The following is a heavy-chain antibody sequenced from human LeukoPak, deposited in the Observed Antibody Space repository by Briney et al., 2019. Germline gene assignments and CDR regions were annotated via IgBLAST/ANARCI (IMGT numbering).Heavy chain of an antibody. Sequence: PSETLSLTCTVSGGSISSYYWSWIRQPPGKGLEWPGYIYYSGSTNYNPSLKSRVTISVDTSKNQFSLKLSSVTAADTAVYYCARAFYGDYVWYFDLWGRGTLVTVSS. D-gene: IGHD4-17*01. J-gene: IGHJ2*01. CDR1: GGSISSYY. V-gene: IGHV4-59*01. CDR3: ARAFYGDYVWYFDL. CDR2: IYYSGST.